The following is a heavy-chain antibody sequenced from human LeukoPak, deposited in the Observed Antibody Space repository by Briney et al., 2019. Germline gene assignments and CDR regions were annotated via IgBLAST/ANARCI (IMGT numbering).Heavy chain of an antibody. J-gene: IGHJ6*03. CDR3: ARGYKVWNYYMDV. D-gene: IGHD2-2*02. CDR2: IHTSGST. CDR1: GGSVTSGHYY. V-gene: IGHV4-61*02. Sequence: TSETLSLTCTVSGGSVTSGHYYWSWVRQPAGKGLEWIGRIHTSGSTDYNPSLKSRVTISVVTSKNQFSLNLNSVTATDTAVYYCARGYKVWNYYMDVWGKGTTVTVSS.